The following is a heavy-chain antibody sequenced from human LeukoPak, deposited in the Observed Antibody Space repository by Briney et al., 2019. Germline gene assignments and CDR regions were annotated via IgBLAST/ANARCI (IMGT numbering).Heavy chain of an antibody. CDR2: ISAYNGNT. J-gene: IGHJ4*02. CDR3: ARNLEWFPTTINYFDY. CDR1: GYTFTSYG. V-gene: IGHV1-18*01. D-gene: IGHD3-3*01. Sequence: ASVKVSCKASGYTFTSYGISWVRQAPRQGLEWMGWISAYNGNTNYAQKLQGRVTMTTDTSTSTAYMELRSLRSDDTAVYYCARNLEWFPTTINYFDYWGQGTLVIVSS.